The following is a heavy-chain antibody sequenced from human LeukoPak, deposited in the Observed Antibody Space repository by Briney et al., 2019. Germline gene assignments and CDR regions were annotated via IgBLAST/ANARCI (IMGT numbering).Heavy chain of an antibody. CDR3: ARGGEDSSGYPNCYDL. D-gene: IGHD3-22*01. CDR1: GGSFSGYY. Sequence: SETLSHTCAVYGGSFSGYYWSWIRQPPGKGLEWIGEINHSGSTNYNPSLKSRVTISVDTSKNQFSLKLSSVTAADTAVYYCARGGEDSSGYPNCYDLWGQGTLVTVSS. CDR2: INHSGST. J-gene: IGHJ5*02. V-gene: IGHV4-34*01.